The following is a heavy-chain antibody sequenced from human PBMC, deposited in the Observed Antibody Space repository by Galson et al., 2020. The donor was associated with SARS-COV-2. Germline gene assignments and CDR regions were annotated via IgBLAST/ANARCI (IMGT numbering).Heavy chain of an antibody. J-gene: IGHJ4*02. V-gene: IGHV2-70*11. Sequence: SGPTLVKPTQTLTLTCTFSGFSLSTSGMCVSWIRQPPGKALEWLARIDWDDDKYYSTSLKTRLTISKDTSKNQVVLTMTNMDPVDTATYYWAREQATINSLGYWGQGTLVTVSS. CDR2: IDWDDDK. D-gene: IGHD5-12*01. CDR3: AREQATINSLGY. CDR1: GFSLSTSGMC.